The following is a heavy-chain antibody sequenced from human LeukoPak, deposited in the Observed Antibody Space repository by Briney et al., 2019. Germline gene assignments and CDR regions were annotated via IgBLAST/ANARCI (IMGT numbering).Heavy chain of an antibody. CDR3: ARVDYDILTDKDRRFDY. CDR1: VGPSVVTT. CDR2: INHSGST. V-gene: IGHV4-34*01. D-gene: IGHD3-9*01. Sequence: PSETLPSPALSMVGPSVVTTGAGSASPQGRGWSGLGEINHSGSTNYNPSLKSRVTISVDTSKNQFSLKLSSVTAADTAVYYCARVDYDILTDKDRRFDYWGQGTLVTVSS. J-gene: IGHJ4*02.